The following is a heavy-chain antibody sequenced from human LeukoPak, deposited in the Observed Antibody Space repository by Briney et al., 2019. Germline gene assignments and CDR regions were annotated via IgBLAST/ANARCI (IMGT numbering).Heavy chain of an antibody. D-gene: IGHD3-10*01. CDR2: INPSGGST. V-gene: IGHV1-46*01. J-gene: IGHJ6*03. Sequence: ASVKVSCKASGYTFTSYYMHWVRQAPGQGLEWMGIINPSGGSTSYAQKFQGRVTITADESASTAYMELSSLRSEDTAVYYCARGPRITLVRGGQWYYYMDVWGKGTTVTISS. CDR3: ARGPRITLVRGGQWYYYMDV. CDR1: GYTFTSYY.